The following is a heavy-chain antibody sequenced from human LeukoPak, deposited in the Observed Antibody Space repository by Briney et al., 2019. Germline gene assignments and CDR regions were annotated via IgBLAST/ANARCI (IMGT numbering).Heavy chain of an antibody. J-gene: IGHJ3*02. CDR3: ARHGRGTSSPDAFDI. CDR1: GYSFTSYW. CDR2: IYPDDSDI. Sequence: GESLKISCKGSGYSFTSYWIGWVRQMPGKGLEWMGIIYPDDSDIRYSPSFHGQVTISADKSIRTAYLQWTSLKASDTAMYYCARHGRGTSSPDAFDIWGQGTKVTVSS. V-gene: IGHV5-51*01. D-gene: IGHD1-26*01.